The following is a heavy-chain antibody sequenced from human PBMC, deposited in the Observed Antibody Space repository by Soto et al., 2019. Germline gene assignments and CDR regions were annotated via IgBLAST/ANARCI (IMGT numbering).Heavy chain of an antibody. CDR3: AKGSRSCSCGFFFQAEDGIRDL. V-gene: IGHV3-23*01. J-gene: IGHJ2*01. Sequence: ARRAPGNGLEWVSASSGSGGSTYYADYVRGRFTISRDNYKHTLYMQMNILRAEDTAVYYCAKGSRSCSCGFFFQAEDGIRDL. CDR2: SSGSGGST. D-gene: IGHD2-15*01.